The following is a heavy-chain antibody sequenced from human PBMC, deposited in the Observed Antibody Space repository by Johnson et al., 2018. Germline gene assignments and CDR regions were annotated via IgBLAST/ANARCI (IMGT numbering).Heavy chain of an antibody. CDR3: AKDLFTMIVVVAGDDAFDI. J-gene: IGHJ3*02. CDR1: GFTFSSYG. Sequence: QVQLVESGGGVVQPGRTLRLCCAASGFTFSSYGMHWVRQAPGKGLEWVAVISYDGSNKYYADYVKGRFTISRDNSKNTLYVQMNSLRAEDTAVYYCAKDLFTMIVVVAGDDAFDIWGQGTMVTVSS. V-gene: IGHV3-30*18. D-gene: IGHD3-22*01. CDR2: ISYDGSNK.